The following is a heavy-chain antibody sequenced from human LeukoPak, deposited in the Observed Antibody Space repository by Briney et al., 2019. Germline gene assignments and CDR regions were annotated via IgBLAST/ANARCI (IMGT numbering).Heavy chain of an antibody. CDR2: IKSKTDGGTT. D-gene: IGHD1-26*01. J-gene: IGHJ3*02. Sequence: PGGALRLSCAASGFTFSNAWMNWVRQAPGKGLEWVGRIKSKTDGGTTDYAAPVKGRFTISRDDSKNTLYLQMNSLKTEDTAVYYCTTDLGARDAFDIWGQGTMVTVSS. CDR3: TTDLGARDAFDI. CDR1: GFTFSNAW. V-gene: IGHV3-15*07.